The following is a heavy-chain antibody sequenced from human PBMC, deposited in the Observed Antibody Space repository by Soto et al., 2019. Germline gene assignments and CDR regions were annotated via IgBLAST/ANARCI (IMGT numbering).Heavy chain of an antibody. CDR2: IYPGDSDT. D-gene: IGHD3-22*01. CDR3: ARPYYYASSGYSLAY. J-gene: IGHJ4*02. V-gene: IGHV5-51*01. CDR1: GYSFTSYW. Sequence: PGESLKISCKGSGYSFTSYWIGLLRQMPGKGLEWMGIIYPGDSDTRYSPSFQGQVTISADKSISTAYMQWSSLKASDTAMYYCARPYYYASSGYSLAYWGQGTLVTASS.